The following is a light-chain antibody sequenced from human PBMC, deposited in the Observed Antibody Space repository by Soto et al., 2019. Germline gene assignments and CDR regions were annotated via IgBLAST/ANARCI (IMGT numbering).Light chain of an antibody. J-gene: IGLJ2*01. CDR3: SSYTSSSLGV. CDR2: DVS. Sequence: QSALTQPASVSGSPGQSITISCTGTSSDVGGYNYVSWYQQHPGKAPKLMMYDVSNRPSGVSNRFSGSKSGNTASLTISGLQAEDEADYYCSSYTSSSLGVFGGGTKLTVL. V-gene: IGLV2-14*01. CDR1: SSDVGGYNY.